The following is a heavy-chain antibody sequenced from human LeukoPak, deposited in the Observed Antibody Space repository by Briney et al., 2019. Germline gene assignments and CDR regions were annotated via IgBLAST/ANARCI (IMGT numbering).Heavy chain of an antibody. V-gene: IGHV4-34*01. J-gene: IGHJ4*02. D-gene: IGHD3-3*01. CDR3: ARGTWDDFWSGYYSNYFDY. CDR1: GGSFSGYY. Sequence: SETLSLTCAVYGGSFSGYYWSWIRQPPGKGLEWIGEINHSGSTNYNPSLKSRVTISVDTSKNQFSLKLSSVTAADAAVYYCARGTWDDFWSGYYSNYFDYWGQGTLVTVSS. CDR2: INHSGST.